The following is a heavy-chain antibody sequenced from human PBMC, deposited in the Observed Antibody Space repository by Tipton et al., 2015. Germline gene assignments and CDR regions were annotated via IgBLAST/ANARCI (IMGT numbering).Heavy chain of an antibody. CDR1: RFSFNDYA. Sequence: RSLRLSCAASRFSFNDYAMHWVRQVPGKGLEWVAGITWNSGSIGYADSVKGRFTISRDNAENSLYLQMNSLRVEDTAVYYCVKIAEVRFSGIHWAAFDIWGQGTMVTVSS. D-gene: IGHD1-26*01. CDR3: VKIAEVRFSGIHWAAFDI. V-gene: IGHV3-9*01. CDR2: ITWNSGSI. J-gene: IGHJ3*02.